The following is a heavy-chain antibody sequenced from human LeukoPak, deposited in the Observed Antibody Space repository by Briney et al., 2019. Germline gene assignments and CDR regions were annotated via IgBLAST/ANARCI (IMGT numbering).Heavy chain of an antibody. V-gene: IGHV3-33*06. CDR1: GFTFSSYS. J-gene: IGHJ4*02. D-gene: IGHD3-10*01. CDR2: IWYDGSNK. Sequence: GGSLRLSCAASGFTFSSYSMNWVRQAPGKGLEWVAVIWYDGSNKYYADSVKGRFTISRDNSKNTLYLQMNSLRAEDTAVYYCAKGFGELSYYFDYWGQGTLVTVSS. CDR3: AKGFGELSYYFDY.